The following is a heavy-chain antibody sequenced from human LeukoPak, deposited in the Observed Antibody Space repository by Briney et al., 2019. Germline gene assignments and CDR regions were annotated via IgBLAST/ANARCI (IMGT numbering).Heavy chain of an antibody. Sequence: SETLSLTCAVSGGSISSSNWWSWVRQPPGKGLEWIGEIYHSGSTNYNPSLKSRVTISVDTSKTQFSLRLSSVTAADTAVYYCARDSGVSSSWYGPFDYWGQGTLVTVSS. J-gene: IGHJ4*02. CDR3: ARDSGVSSSWYGPFDY. CDR2: IYHSGST. D-gene: IGHD6-13*01. CDR1: GGSISSSNW. V-gene: IGHV4-4*02.